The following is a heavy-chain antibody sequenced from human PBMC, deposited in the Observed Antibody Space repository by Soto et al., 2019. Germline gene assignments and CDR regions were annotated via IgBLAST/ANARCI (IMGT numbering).Heavy chain of an antibody. J-gene: IGHJ6*02. V-gene: IGHV3-48*03. CDR3: ARNYGDYYYGMDV. Sequence: PGGSLRLSCVVSGVTLSTYDMNWVRQAPGKGLECVSYISSGGTNIFYADSVKGRFTISRDNAKNSVFLQMSSLRAEDTAVYYCARNYGDYYYGMDVWGQGTTVTVS. CDR1: GVTLSTYD. CDR2: ISSGGTNI. D-gene: IGHD4-17*01.